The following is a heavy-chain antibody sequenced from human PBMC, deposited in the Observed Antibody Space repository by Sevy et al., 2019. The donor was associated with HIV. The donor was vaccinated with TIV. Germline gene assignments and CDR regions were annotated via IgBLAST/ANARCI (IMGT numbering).Heavy chain of an antibody. Sequence: GGSQRLSCEASGFTFTSYSMNWVRQAPGKGLEWVSSISSYSYISYADSVKGRFTVSRDNAKNSLYLQMSSLRAEDMAVYYCARDGGNYFDYWGQGTLVTVSS. CDR1: GFTFTSYS. CDR2: ISSYSYI. V-gene: IGHV3-21*01. J-gene: IGHJ4*02. D-gene: IGHD3-16*01. CDR3: ARDGGNYFDY.